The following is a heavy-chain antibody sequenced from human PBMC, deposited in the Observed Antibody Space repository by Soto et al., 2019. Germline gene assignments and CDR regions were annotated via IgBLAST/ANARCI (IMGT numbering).Heavy chain of an antibody. Sequence: GGSLRLSCAASGFTFDDYAMHWVRQAPGKGLEWVSGISWNSGSIGYADSVKGRFTISRDNAKNSLYLQMNSLRAEDTALYYCAKDYIGVLQAAGTGYFDYWGQGTLVTVSS. CDR3: AKDYIGVLQAAGTGYFDY. D-gene: IGHD6-13*01. CDR2: ISWNSGSI. CDR1: GFTFDDYA. V-gene: IGHV3-9*01. J-gene: IGHJ4*02.